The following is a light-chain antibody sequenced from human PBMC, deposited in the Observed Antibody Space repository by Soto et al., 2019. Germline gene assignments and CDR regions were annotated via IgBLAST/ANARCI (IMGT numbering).Light chain of an antibody. CDR1: QRVSSSY. V-gene: IGKV3D-20*01. Sequence: EIVLTRSPATLSLSPWEIATLSCGASQRVSSSYLAWYQQKPGLAPRLLIYDASTRATGIPDRFSGSGSGTDFTLTISRLEPEDFAVYYCQHYGSSPRYTFGQGTNLEIK. J-gene: IGKJ2*01. CDR2: DAS. CDR3: QHYGSSPRYT.